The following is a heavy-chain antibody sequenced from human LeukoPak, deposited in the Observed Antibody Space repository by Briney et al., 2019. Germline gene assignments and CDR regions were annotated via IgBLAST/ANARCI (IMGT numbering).Heavy chain of an antibody. V-gene: IGHV4-61*02. D-gene: IGHD3-10*01. Sequence: PSETLSLTCTVSGGSISSGSYYWSWIRQPAGKGLEWIGRIYTSGSTNYNPSLKSRVTISVDTSKNQFSLNLSSVTAADTAVYYCAREAPYYYAWWFDPWGQGTLVTVSS. CDR2: IYTSGST. CDR3: AREAPYYYAWWFDP. J-gene: IGHJ5*02. CDR1: GGSISSGSYY.